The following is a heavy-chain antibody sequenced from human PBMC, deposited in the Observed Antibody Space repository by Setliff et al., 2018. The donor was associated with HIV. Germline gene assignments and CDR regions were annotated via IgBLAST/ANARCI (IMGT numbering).Heavy chain of an antibody. CDR3: ARIPTGGAFDI. Sequence: SVKVSCKASGGTFTNSAIGWVRQAPGQGLEWMGAIVPILGIANSAQKFQGRVTITTDESTNTAYMELNSLRSEDTAVYYCARIPTGGAFDIWGQGTVVTVSS. V-gene: IGHV1-69*10. D-gene: IGHD7-27*01. J-gene: IGHJ3*02. CDR1: GGTFTNSA. CDR2: IVPILGIA.